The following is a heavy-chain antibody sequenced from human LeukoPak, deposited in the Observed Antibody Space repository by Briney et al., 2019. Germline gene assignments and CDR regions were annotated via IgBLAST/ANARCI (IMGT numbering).Heavy chain of an antibody. Sequence: GASVKVSCKASGYTFTGYYMHWVRQAPGQGLEWMGWINPNSGGTNYAQKFQGWVTMTRDTSISTAYMELSRLRSDDTAVYYCARDQQWLVRGNYYYGMDVWGQGTTVTVSS. J-gene: IGHJ6*02. CDR2: INPNSGGT. V-gene: IGHV1-2*04. CDR3: ARDQQWLVRGNYYYGMDV. D-gene: IGHD6-19*01. CDR1: GYTFTGYY.